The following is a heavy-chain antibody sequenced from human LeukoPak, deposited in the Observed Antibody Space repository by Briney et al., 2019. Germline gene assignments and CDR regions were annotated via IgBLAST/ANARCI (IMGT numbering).Heavy chain of an antibody. J-gene: IGHJ6*02. CDR2: INPSGGST. Sequence: ASVKVSCKASGYTFASYYMHWVRQAPGQGLEWMGIINPSGGSTSYAQKFQGRVTMTRDTSTSTVYMELSSLRSEDTAVYYCASFGVTDYYYCGMDVWGQGTTVTVSS. CDR1: GYTFASYY. CDR3: ASFGVTDYYYCGMDV. V-gene: IGHV1-46*01. D-gene: IGHD3-3*01.